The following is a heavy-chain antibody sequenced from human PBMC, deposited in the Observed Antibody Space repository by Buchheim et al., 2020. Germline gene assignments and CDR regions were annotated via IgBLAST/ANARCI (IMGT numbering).Heavy chain of an antibody. CDR2: IYPGDSDT. D-gene: IGHD5-24*01. Sequence: EVQLVQPGAELKEPGESLKISCEGSGYTFDNYWIGWVRQMPGKGLEWMGIIYPGDSDTRNSPSFQGQVIISADRSTRTAYPQLNSLKASDTAMYYCARLGTDGYFFDHWGQGT. CDR3: ARLGTDGYFFDH. CDR1: GYTFDNYW. V-gene: IGHV5-51*01. J-gene: IGHJ4*02.